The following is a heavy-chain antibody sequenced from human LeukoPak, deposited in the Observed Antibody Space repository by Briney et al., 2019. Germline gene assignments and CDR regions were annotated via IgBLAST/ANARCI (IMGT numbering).Heavy chain of an antibody. D-gene: IGHD2-2*02. V-gene: IGHV3-23*01. Sequence: GGSLRLSCAASGFTLSRYAMNWVRQVPGKGLEWVSSINNYGGSRNYADSVKGRLTISRDNSKNTLYLQMNSLRVEDTAIYYCAKGGRECSSTTCYTLYNWFDPWGQGTLVTVSS. CDR2: INNYGGSR. J-gene: IGHJ5*02. CDR1: GFTLSRYA. CDR3: AKGGRECSSTTCYTLYNWFDP.